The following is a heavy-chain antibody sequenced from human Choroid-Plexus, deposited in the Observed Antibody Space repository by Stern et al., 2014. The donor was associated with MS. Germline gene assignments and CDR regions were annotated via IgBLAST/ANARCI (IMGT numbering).Heavy chain of an antibody. Sequence: QMQLVQSGGGVVQPGRPLRLSCVASGFTLGSCAMHWVRQAPGKGLEWVAGVSYDGSNKYYADSVKGRLTISRDNSQNTLYMQMSSLRPEDTAVYYCAKDRQYLTYFFDHWGQGSLVTVSS. CDR3: AKDRQYLTYFFDH. J-gene: IGHJ5*02. CDR2: VSYDGSNK. D-gene: IGHD2/OR15-2a*01. V-gene: IGHV3-30*18. CDR1: GFTLGSCA.